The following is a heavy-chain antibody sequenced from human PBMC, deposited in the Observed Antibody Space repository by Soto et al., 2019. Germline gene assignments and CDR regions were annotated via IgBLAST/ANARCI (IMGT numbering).Heavy chain of an antibody. D-gene: IGHD5-12*01. J-gene: IGHJ4*02. Sequence: SETLSLTCTVSGDSSSSYYWSWIRQSPEKGLEWIGYVYYSGSTNYNPSLKSRVAISVDTSKKQFSLKLSSVTAADTAVYYCARVTMGYSGYDYPRGYFDYWGQGILVTVSS. CDR2: VYYSGST. CDR1: GDSSSSYY. CDR3: ARVTMGYSGYDYPRGYFDY. V-gene: IGHV4-59*01.